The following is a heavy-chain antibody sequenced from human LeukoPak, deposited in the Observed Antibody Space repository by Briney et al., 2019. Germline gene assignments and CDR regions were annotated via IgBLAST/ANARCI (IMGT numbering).Heavy chain of an antibody. CDR1: GFAFSSYW. D-gene: IGHD6-13*01. J-gene: IGHJ4*02. Sequence: GGSLRLSCAASGFAFSSYWMHWVRQAPGKGLVWVSRINSDGSSTSYADSVKGRFTISRDNAKNTLYLQMNSLRAEDTAVYYCARGPNFSSWLDYWGQGTLVTVSS. V-gene: IGHV3-74*01. CDR2: INSDGSST. CDR3: ARGPNFSSWLDY.